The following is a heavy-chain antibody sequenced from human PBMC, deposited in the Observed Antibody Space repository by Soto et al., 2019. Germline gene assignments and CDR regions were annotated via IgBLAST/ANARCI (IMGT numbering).Heavy chain of an antibody. J-gene: IGHJ4*02. CDR3: ARSSGYYHVDY. Sequence: QVQLVQSGAEVKKPGASVKVSCKASGYTFTSYAMHWVRQAPGQRLEWMGWINAGNGNTKYSQKFQGRVTITRDTSATTAYMALSSLRSEDTSVYYCARSSGYYHVDYWGQGTLVTVSS. CDR1: GYTFTSYA. V-gene: IGHV1-3*01. D-gene: IGHD3-22*01. CDR2: INAGNGNT.